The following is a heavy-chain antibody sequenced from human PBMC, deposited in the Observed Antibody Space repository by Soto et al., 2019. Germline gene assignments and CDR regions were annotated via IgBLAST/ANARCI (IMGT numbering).Heavy chain of an antibody. CDR3: AMYPYLLTTVLHGFDY. J-gene: IGHJ4*02. D-gene: IGHD4-17*01. V-gene: IGHV4-59*08. CDR2: IYYSGST. CDR1: GGSISSYY. Sequence: SETLSLTCTVSGGSISSYYRSWIRQPPGKGLEWIGYIYYSGSTNYNPSLKSRVSISVDTSKNQFSLKLSSVTAADTAVYYCAMYPYLLTTVLHGFDYCGRRTLVTVSS.